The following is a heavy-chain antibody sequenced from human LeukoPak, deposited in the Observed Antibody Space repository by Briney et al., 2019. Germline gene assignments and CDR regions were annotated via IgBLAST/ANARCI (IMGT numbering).Heavy chain of an antibody. CDR3: ARAERGYYYDSSGYGVLDY. CDR2: INPNSGGT. D-gene: IGHD3-22*01. Sequence: ASVKVSCKASGYTFTGYYMHWVRQAPGQGLEWVGWINPNSGGTNYAQKFQGWVTMTRDTSISTAYMELSRLRSDDTAVYYCARAERGYYYDSSGYGVLDYWGQGTLVTVSS. V-gene: IGHV1-2*04. J-gene: IGHJ4*02. CDR1: GYTFTGYY.